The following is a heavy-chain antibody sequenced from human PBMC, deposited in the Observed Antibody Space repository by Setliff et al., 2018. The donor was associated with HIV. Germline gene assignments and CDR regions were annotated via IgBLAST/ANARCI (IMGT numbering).Heavy chain of an antibody. CDR2: IKSKVSGETA. V-gene: IGHV3-15*01. CDR3: TTENHSY. CDR1: GFTFSNAW. D-gene: IGHD4-4*01. J-gene: IGHJ4*02. Sequence: GGSLRLSCAASGFTFSNAWMGWVRQAPGKGLEWVGRIKSKVSGETADYAAPVTGRFTISRDGSRNMVFLQMNSLKSDDTAVYYCTTENHSYCGRGTLVTVSS.